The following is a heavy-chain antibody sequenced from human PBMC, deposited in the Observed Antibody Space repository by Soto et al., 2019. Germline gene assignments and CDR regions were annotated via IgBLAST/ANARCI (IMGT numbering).Heavy chain of an antibody. D-gene: IGHD6-6*01. Sequence: SETLSLTCTVSRGSVSSGGYSWNWIRQPPGKGLEWIGYVYYSENTKYNPSLKSRVTISVDTSKDQISLKLTSVTAADTAVYYCARVGLGYTNSWGFDSWGQGTLVTVSS. CDR3: ARVGLGYTNSWGFDS. CDR2: VYYSENT. V-gene: IGHV4-61*08. CDR1: RGSVSSGGYS. J-gene: IGHJ4*02.